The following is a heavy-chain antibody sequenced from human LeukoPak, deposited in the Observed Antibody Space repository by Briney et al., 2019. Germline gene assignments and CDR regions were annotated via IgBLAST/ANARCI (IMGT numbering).Heavy chain of an antibody. Sequence: GSLRLSCAASGFTFSNFAMSWVRQAPGKGLEWVSAISGSGGDTYYADSVKGRFTISRDNAKNTLYLQMNSLRAEDTALYYCAKDTLLLLYWGQGTLVTVSS. CDR1: GFTFSNFA. D-gene: IGHD3-22*01. CDR2: ISGSGGDT. V-gene: IGHV3-23*01. J-gene: IGHJ4*02. CDR3: AKDTLLLLY.